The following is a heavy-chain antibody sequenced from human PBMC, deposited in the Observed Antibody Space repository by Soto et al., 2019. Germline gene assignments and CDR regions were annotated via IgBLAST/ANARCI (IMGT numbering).Heavy chain of an antibody. Sequence: QVHLVESGGGVVQPGRSLRLSCAASGFTFSSYAMHWVRRAPGKGLEWVAAVSHDGKSGFYADSVSGRFTVSRDNSNNLVYLQMDRLRPEDTALFYCARLDKFHGGLSWGQGTAVTVSS. V-gene: IGHV3-30*14. CDR1: GFTFSSYA. CDR2: VSHDGKSG. CDR3: ARLDKFHGGLS. D-gene: IGHD4-17*01. J-gene: IGHJ4*02.